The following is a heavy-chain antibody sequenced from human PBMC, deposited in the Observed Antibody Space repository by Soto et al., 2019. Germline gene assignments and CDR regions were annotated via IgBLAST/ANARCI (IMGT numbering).Heavy chain of an antibody. J-gene: IGHJ4*02. CDR3: ARGRYDTLTGYYRGFFDY. Sequence: PGGSLRLSCAASGLSFSRSIMHWVRQAPGKGLDWMAVIWYDGSNKFYADSVKGRFTISRDNSKSTLYLQMNSLRAEDTAVYYCARGRYDTLTGYYRGFFDYWGQGTLVTVSS. D-gene: IGHD3-9*01. CDR1: GLSFSRSI. V-gene: IGHV3-33*01. CDR2: IWYDGSNK.